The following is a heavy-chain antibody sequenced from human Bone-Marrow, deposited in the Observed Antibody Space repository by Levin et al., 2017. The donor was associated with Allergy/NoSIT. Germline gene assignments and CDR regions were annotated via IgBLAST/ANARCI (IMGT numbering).Heavy chain of an antibody. Sequence: ASVKVSCKASGYTFTSYGISWVRQAPGQGLEWMGWISAYNGNTNYAQKLQGRVTMTTDTSTSTAYMELRSLRSDDTAVYYCARDEVEATKNYYYYGMDVWGQGTTVTVSS. J-gene: IGHJ6*02. CDR3: ARDEVEATKNYYYYGMDV. CDR2: ISAYNGNT. V-gene: IGHV1-18*01. CDR1: GYTFTSYG. D-gene: IGHD5-12*01.